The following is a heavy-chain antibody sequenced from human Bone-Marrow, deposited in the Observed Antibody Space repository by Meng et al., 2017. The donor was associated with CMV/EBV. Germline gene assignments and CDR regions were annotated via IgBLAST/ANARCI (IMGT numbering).Heavy chain of an antibody. CDR3: AIIQLGIAVVVPAANPLSSGMDV. CDR1: GYTFTGYY. CDR2: INPNSGGT. D-gene: IGHD2-2*01. J-gene: IGHJ6*02. Sequence: ASVKVSCKASGYTFTGYYMHWVRQAPGQGLEWMGWINPNSGGTNYAQKFQGRVTMTRDTSISTAYMELSSLRSEDTAVYYCAIIQLGIAVVVPAANPLSSGMDVWGQGTTVTVSS. V-gene: IGHV1-2*02.